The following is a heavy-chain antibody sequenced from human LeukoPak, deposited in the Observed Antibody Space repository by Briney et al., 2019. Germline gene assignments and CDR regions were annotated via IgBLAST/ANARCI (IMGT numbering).Heavy chain of an antibody. Sequence: SETLSLTCTVSGYSISSDYYWGWIRQPPGKGLEWIGSIYHSGSTYYNPSLKSRVTISVDTSKNQFSLKLSSVTAAVTAVYYCARALASIVGASRPIDYWGQGTLVTVSS. CDR1: GYSISSDYY. CDR2: IYHSGST. CDR3: ARALASIVGASRPIDY. D-gene: IGHD1-26*01. J-gene: IGHJ4*02. V-gene: IGHV4-38-2*02.